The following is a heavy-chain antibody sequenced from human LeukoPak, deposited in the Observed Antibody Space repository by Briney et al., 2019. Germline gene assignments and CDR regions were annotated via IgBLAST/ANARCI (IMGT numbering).Heavy chain of an antibody. V-gene: IGHV3-23*01. CDR1: GFTFSSYA. J-gene: IGHJ6*02. CDR3: ARDGPLYCISTSCSFNYYYGMDV. D-gene: IGHD2-2*01. CDR2: ISDSGGGT. Sequence: GGSLRLSCTASGFTFSSYAMSWVRQAPGKGLEWVSGISDSGGGTYYADSVKGRFTISRDNAKNSLYLQMNSLRAEDTAVYYCARDGPLYCISTSCSFNYYYGMDVWGQGTTVTVSS.